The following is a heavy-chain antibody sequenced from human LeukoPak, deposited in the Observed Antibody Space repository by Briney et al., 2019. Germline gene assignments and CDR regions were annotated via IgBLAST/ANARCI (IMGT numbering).Heavy chain of an antibody. CDR1: GGSISSYY. Sequence: ASETLSLTCTVSGGSISSYYWSWIRQPPGKGLEWIGYIYYSGSTNYNPSLKSRVTISVDTSKNQFSLKLSSVTAADTAVYYCARANHVWGSYRYNKGVAFDIWGQGTMVTVSS. V-gene: IGHV4-59*01. J-gene: IGHJ3*02. CDR3: ARANHVWGSYRYNKGVAFDI. D-gene: IGHD3-16*02. CDR2: IYYSGST.